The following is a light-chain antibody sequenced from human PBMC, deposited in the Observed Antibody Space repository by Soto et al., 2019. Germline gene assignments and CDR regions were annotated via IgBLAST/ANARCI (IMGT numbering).Light chain of an antibody. V-gene: IGKV1-5*03. J-gene: IGKJ1*01. Sequence: DIQMTQSPSTLSGSVGDRFTITCRASQTISSWLAWYQQKQGKXPKXXIYKASTLKSGVPSRFSGSGSGTEGTITISSLQPDDCATYYCQHYNSYSGAFGQGTKVDIK. CDR1: QTISSW. CDR3: QHYNSYSGA. CDR2: KAS.